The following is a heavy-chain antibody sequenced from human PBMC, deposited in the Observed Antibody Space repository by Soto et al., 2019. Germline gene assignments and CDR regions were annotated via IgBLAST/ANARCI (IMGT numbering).Heavy chain of an antibody. J-gene: IGHJ3*02. CDR3: ARHYDILTAYSI. D-gene: IGHD3-9*01. V-gene: IGHV1-69*01. Sequence: QVWLVQSGAEVKKPGSSVKVSCKASGGTFSSYTFTWVRQAPGQGLEWMGGIIPMFGIVNYAQKFQGRVTITADESTSIAYMALTSLRSEDTAIYYCARHYDILTAYSIWGQGTMVTVSS. CDR2: IIPMFGIV. CDR1: GGTFSSYT.